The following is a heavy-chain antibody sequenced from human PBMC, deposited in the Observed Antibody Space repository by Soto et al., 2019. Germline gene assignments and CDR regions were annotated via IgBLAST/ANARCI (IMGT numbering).Heavy chain of an antibody. CDR2: ISAYNGNI. CDR3: ARYPPGEGAAMLDL. D-gene: IGHD3-10*01. Sequence: QVQLVQSGAEVKKPGASVKVSCKASGYTFSNYGISWVRQAPGQGLEWMGWISAYNGNIKFAQKVQGRVTMTTDTFTSTAYMGLRILRSDDTAVYYCARYPPGEGAAMLDLWGQGTLVTVSS. V-gene: IGHV1-18*01. CDR1: GYTFSNYG. J-gene: IGHJ5*02.